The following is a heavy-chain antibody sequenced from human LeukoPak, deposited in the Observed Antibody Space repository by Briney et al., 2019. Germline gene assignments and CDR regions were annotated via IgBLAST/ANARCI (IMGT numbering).Heavy chain of an antibody. Sequence: GGSLRLSCAASGFTFSNAWMSWVRQAPGKGLVWVSRINSDGSSTTYADSVKGRFTISRDNAKNTLYLQMNSLRAEDTAVYYCAGDPYYYGSGNYGFDPWGQGTLVTVSS. CDR1: GFTFSNAW. CDR2: INSDGSST. V-gene: IGHV3-74*01. CDR3: AGDPYYYGSGNYGFDP. D-gene: IGHD3-10*01. J-gene: IGHJ5*02.